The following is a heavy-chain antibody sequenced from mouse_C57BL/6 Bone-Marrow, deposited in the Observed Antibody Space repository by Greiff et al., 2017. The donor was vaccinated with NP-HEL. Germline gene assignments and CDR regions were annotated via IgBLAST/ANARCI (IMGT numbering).Heavy chain of an antibody. V-gene: IGHV6-6*01. CDR1: GFTFSDAW. CDR2: NRNKANNHAT. CDR3: TLLSFAY. J-gene: IGHJ3*01. D-gene: IGHD6-5*01. Sequence: DVHLVESGGGLVQPGGSMKLSCAASGFTFSDAWMDWVRQSPEKGLEWVAENRNKANNHATYYAESVKGRFTISRDDSKSSVYLQMNSLRAEDTGIYYCTLLSFAYWGQGTLVTVSA.